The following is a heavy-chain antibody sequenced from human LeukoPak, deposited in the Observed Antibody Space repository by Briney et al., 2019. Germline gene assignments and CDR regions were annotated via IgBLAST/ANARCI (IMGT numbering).Heavy chain of an antibody. CDR1: GGSISSGSYY. CDR2: MYTSGST. V-gene: IGHV4-61*02. D-gene: IGHD3-22*01. Sequence: TLSLTCTVSGGSISSGSYYWSWIRQPAGQGLEYIGRMYTSGSTNYNPSLKSRVTISVDTSKNQFSLKLSSVTAADTAVYYCTRGSIAYYYMDVWGKGTTVTISS. J-gene: IGHJ6*03. CDR3: TRGSIAYYYMDV.